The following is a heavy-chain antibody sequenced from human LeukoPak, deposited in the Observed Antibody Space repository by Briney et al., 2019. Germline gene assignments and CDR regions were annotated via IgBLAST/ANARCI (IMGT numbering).Heavy chain of an antibody. V-gene: IGHV1-2*02. CDR3: ARDLRKWELPGGY. CDR2: INPNSGGT. J-gene: IGHJ4*02. CDR1: GYTFTGYY. D-gene: IGHD1-26*01. Sequence: ASVKVSCKASGYTFTGYYMHWVRQAPGQGLEWMGWINPNSGGTNYAQKFQGRVTMTRDTSISTAYMELSRLRSDDTAVYYCARDLRKWELPGGYWGQGTLVTVSS.